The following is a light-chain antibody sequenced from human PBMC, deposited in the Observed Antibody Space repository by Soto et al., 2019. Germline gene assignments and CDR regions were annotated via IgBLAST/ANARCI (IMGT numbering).Light chain of an antibody. CDR2: EVT. CDR3: SSYGGSNNFV. J-gene: IGLJ1*01. CDR1: SSDVGGYNY. Sequence: QSALTQPPSAYGAPGQSVTISCTGTSSDVGGYNYVSWYQQHPGKAPKLMIYEVTKRPSGVPDRFSGSKSGNTASLTVSGLQAEDEAEYYCSSYGGSNNFVFGTGTKVTVL. V-gene: IGLV2-8*01.